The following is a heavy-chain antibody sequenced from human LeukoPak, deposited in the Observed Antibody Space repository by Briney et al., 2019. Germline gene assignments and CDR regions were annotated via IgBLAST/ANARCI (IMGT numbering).Heavy chain of an antibody. CDR2: IYYSGST. D-gene: IGHD6-6*01. CDR3: ARVPRIAARPYYFDY. V-gene: IGHV4-61*05. J-gene: IGHJ4*02. CDR1: GGSISSSSYY. Sequence: SETLSLTCTVSGGSISSSSYYWSWIRQPPGKGLEWIGYIYYSGSTNYNPSLKSRVTISVDTSKNQFSLKLSSVTAADTAVYYCARVPRIAARPYYFDYWGQGTLVTVSS.